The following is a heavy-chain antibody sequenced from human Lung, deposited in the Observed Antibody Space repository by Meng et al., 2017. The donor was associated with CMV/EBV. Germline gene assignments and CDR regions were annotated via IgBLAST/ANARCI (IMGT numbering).Heavy chain of an antibody. CDR1: GGSINSYS. D-gene: IGHD2-21*01. Sequence: HGQLRASGPGLVKPSATLSPTCTVSGGSINSYSWSWIRQPPGQGLEWLGYFYYRGNSNYNPSLKSRVTISVDTSKNLFSLNLTSVTAADAALYYCARGSYLAVEGWGLGTLVTVSS. CDR2: FYYRGNS. J-gene: IGHJ4*02. CDR3: ARGSYLAVEG. V-gene: IGHV4-59*01.